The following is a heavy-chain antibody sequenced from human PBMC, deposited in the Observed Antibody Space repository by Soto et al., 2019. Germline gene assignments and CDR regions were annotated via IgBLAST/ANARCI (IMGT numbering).Heavy chain of an antibody. CDR3: SRGILV. J-gene: IGHJ4*02. V-gene: IGHV4-31*03. Sequence: QVQLQESGPGLVKPSQTLSLTCTVSGGSINSGGYCWSWIRQHPGKGLDWIGCISYGGSTSYNPSLXSRXTISVDTSKNPFSLELTSVTAADTAVYYCSRGILVWGQGALITVSS. D-gene: IGHD5-18*01. CDR2: ISYGGST. CDR1: GGSINSGGYC.